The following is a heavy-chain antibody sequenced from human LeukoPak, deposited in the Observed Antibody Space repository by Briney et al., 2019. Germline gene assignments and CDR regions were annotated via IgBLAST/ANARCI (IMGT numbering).Heavy chain of an antibody. D-gene: IGHD2-21*02. Sequence: GESLKISCKGSGYSFTSYWIGWVRQMPGKGLEWMGIIYPGDSDTRYSPSFQGRVTISADKSISTACLQWSSLKASDTAMYYCATLSYAGVTFENYFDYWGQGTLVTVSS. J-gene: IGHJ4*02. CDR1: GYSFTSYW. CDR2: IYPGDSDT. CDR3: ATLSYAGVTFENYFDY. V-gene: IGHV5-51*01.